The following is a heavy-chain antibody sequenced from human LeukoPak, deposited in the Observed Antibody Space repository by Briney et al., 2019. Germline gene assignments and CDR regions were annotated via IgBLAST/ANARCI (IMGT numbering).Heavy chain of an antibody. CDR2: IYHSGST. Sequence: SETLSLTCAVSGGSISSSNWWSWVRQPPGKGLEWIGEIYHSGSTNYNPSLKSRVTISVDKSKNQFSLKLSSVTAADTAVYYCARDEGRGYSYGPGGYNWFDPWGQGTLVTVSS. J-gene: IGHJ5*02. D-gene: IGHD5-18*01. V-gene: IGHV4-4*02. CDR1: GGSISSSNW. CDR3: ARDEGRGYSYGPGGYNWFDP.